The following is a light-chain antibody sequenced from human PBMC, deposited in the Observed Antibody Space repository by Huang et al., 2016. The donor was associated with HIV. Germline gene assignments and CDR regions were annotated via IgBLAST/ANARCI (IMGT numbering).Light chain of an antibody. Sequence: DIQMTQSPSSLSASVGDRVTITCRASQNIRTYLNWYQQKPGKARKLLIYAASSLQIGVPSRFSGSVSGTDFTLTISSLQPEDFATYYCQQSYSDPYTFGQGTKLEIK. CDR2: AAS. J-gene: IGKJ2*01. CDR1: QNIRTY. CDR3: QQSYSDPYT. V-gene: IGKV1-39*01.